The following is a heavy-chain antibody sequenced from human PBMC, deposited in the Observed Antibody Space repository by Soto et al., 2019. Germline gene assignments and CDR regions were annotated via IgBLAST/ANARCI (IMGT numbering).Heavy chain of an antibody. J-gene: IGHJ5*02. D-gene: IGHD3-9*01. V-gene: IGHV5-51*01. CDR1: GYSFTSYC. Sequence: PGESLKISCKGSGYSFTSYCIGWVRQMPGKGLEWMGIIYPGDSDTRYSPSFQGQVTISVDKSISTVYLQWSSLKASDTATYYCARRRYFDTLLDPWGQGTLVTVSS. CDR2: IYPGDSDT. CDR3: ARRRYFDTLLDP.